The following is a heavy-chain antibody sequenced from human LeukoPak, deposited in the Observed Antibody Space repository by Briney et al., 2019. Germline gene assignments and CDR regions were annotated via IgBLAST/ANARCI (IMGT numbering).Heavy chain of an antibody. J-gene: IGHJ4*02. CDR2: IYYSGST. D-gene: IGHD4-17*01. Sequence: SETLSLTCTVSGGSISSYYWSWIRQPPGKGLEWTGYIYYSGSTNYNPSLKSRVTISVDTSKNQFSLKLSSVTAADTAVYYCARGSYGDYPFDYWGQGTLVTVSS. CDR1: GGSISSYY. CDR3: ARGSYGDYPFDY. V-gene: IGHV4-59*01.